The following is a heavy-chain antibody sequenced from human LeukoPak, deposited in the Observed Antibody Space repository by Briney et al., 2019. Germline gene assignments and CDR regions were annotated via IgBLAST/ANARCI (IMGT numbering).Heavy chain of an antibody. CDR1: DFTFDFYW. D-gene: IGHD2-2*01. CDR2: VLPDGSQK. J-gene: IGHJ4*02. V-gene: IGHV3-7*01. Sequence: GGSLRLSCVASDFTFDFYWMTWVRQAPGKGLEWLANVLPDGSQKYYVDFVKGRFTISRDNPKNSLYLQINNLRAEDTAVYYCGRLAHNAWYAIDFWGQGTLVTVSS. CDR3: GRLAHNAWYAIDF.